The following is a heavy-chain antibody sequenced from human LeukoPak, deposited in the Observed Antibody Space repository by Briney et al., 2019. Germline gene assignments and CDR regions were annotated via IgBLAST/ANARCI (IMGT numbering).Heavy chain of an antibody. V-gene: IGHV3-11*04. Sequence: GGSLRLSCAASGFTFSDYYMSWIRQAPGKGLEWVSYISGSGSTIYYADSVKGRFTISRDNAKNTLYLQMNSLRAEDTAVYYCARVPGYGDGAGRRRGYYYYYMDVWGKGTTVTVSS. J-gene: IGHJ6*03. D-gene: IGHD4-17*01. CDR3: ARVPGYGDGAGRRRGYYYYYMDV. CDR2: ISGSGSTI. CDR1: GFTFSDYY.